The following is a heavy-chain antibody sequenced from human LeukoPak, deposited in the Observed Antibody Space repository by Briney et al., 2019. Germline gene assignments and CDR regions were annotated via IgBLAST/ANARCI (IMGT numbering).Heavy chain of an antibody. Sequence: QPGGSLRLSCAASGFTVSSNYMSWVRQAPGKGLEWVSVIYSGGSTYYTDSVKGRFTISRGNSKNTLYLQMNSLRAEDTAVYYCARDQQNYYDSSGHWGQGTLVTVSS. J-gene: IGHJ4*02. CDR1: GFTVSSNY. D-gene: IGHD3-22*01. CDR3: ARDQQNYYDSSGH. V-gene: IGHV3-66*02. CDR2: IYSGGST.